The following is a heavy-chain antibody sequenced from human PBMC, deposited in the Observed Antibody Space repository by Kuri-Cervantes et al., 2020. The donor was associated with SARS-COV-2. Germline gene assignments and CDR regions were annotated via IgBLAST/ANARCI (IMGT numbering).Heavy chain of an antibody. CDR2: ISAYNGNT. Sequence: ASVKVSCKASGYTFTSYGISWVRQAPGQGLEWMGWISAYNGNTNYAQKLQGRVTMTTDTSTSTAYMELRSLRSDDTAVYYCASYKLSPACANGGDCYGAFDIWGQGTMVTVSS. V-gene: IGHV1-18*01. CDR3: ASYKLSPACANGGDCYGAFDI. J-gene: IGHJ3*02. CDR1: GYTFTSYG. D-gene: IGHD2-21*01.